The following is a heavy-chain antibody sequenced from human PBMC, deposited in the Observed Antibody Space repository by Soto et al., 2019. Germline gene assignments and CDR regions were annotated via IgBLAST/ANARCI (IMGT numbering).Heavy chain of an antibody. D-gene: IGHD3-22*01. Sequence: SETLSLTCTVSGGSISSYYWSWIRQPPGKGLEWIGYIYYSGSTNYNPSLKSRLTITKDTSKNQVILTVTNTDPVDTATYYCAHRPDDSGYFDYWGQGALVTVSS. J-gene: IGHJ4*02. CDR1: GGSISSYY. V-gene: IGHV4-59*01. CDR2: IYYSGST. CDR3: AHRPDDSGYFDY.